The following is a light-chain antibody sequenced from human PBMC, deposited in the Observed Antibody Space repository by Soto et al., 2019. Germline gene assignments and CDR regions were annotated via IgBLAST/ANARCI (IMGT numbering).Light chain of an antibody. J-gene: IGLJ1*01. Sequence: QSALTQPRSVSGSPGQSVTISCTGTSSDVGGYNDVSWYQQLPGKAPKLMIYDDSKRPSGVPDRFSGSKSGNTASLTISGLQAEDEAYYYCCSYAGSYYVFGTGTKLTVL. CDR3: CSYAGSYYV. CDR1: SSDVGGYND. CDR2: DDS. V-gene: IGLV2-11*01.